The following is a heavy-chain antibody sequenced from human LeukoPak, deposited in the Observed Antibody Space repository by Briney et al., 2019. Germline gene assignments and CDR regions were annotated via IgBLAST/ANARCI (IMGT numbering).Heavy chain of an antibody. V-gene: IGHV3-21*01. D-gene: IGHD4-23*01. CDR3: ARDTRIGNSPDY. CDR2: ISSSSSYI. Sequence: PGGSLRLSCAASGFTFSSYSMNWVRQAPGKGLEWVSSISSSSSYIYYADSVKGRFTISRDNAKNSLYLQMNSLRAEDTAVYYCARDTRIGNSPDYWGQGTLVTVSS. CDR1: GFTFSSYS. J-gene: IGHJ4*02.